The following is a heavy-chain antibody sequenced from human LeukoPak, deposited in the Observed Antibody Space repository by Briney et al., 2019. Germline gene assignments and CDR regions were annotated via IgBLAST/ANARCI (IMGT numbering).Heavy chain of an antibody. CDR3: ARVALAARPMGDYGAY. V-gene: IGHV3-21*01. J-gene: IGHJ4*02. CDR2: ISSSSSYI. Sequence: PGGSLRLSCAASGFTVSSNYMSWVRQAPGKGLEWASSISSSSSYIYYADSVKGRFTISRDNAKNSLYLQMNSLRAEDTAVYYCARVALAARPMGDYGAYWGQGTLVTVSS. D-gene: IGHD4-17*01. CDR1: GFTVSSNY.